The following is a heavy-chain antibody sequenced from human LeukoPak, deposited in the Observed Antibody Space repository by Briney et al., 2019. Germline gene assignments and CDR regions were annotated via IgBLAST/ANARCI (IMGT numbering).Heavy chain of an antibody. CDR1: EFTFSSYA. J-gene: IGHJ4*02. CDR2: ISGSGGST. CDR3: AKVSTASEDPGDFDY. V-gene: IGHV3-23*01. D-gene: IGHD4-11*01. Sequence: GGSLRLSCAASEFTFSSYAMSWVRQAPGKGLEWVSAISGSGGSTYYADSVKGRFTISRDNSKNTLYLQMNSLRAEDTAVYYCAKVSTASEDPGDFDYWGQGTLVTVSS.